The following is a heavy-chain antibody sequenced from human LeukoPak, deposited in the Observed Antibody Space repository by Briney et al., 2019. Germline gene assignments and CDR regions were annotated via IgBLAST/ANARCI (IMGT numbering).Heavy chain of an antibody. CDR2: IYSGGST. CDR3: ARSRGYSYGYSYFDS. V-gene: IGHV3-53*01. Sequence: GGSLRLSCAASGFTFSSNYMSWVRQAPGKGLEWVSVIYSGGSTYYADSVKGRFTISRDNSKNTLYLQLNSLRAEDTAVYYCARSRGYSYGYSYFDSWGQGTLVTVSS. D-gene: IGHD5-18*01. CDR1: GFTFSSNY. J-gene: IGHJ4*02.